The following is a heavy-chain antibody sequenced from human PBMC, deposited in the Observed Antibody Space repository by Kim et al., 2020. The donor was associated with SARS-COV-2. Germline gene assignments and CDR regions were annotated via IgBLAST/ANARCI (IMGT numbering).Heavy chain of an antibody. Sequence: TSYAQKFQGRVTMPRDTSTSTVYMELSSLRSEDTAVYYCARGGGGWSTGYWGQGTLVTVSS. D-gene: IGHD2-15*01. V-gene: IGHV1-46*01. CDR2: T. J-gene: IGHJ4*02. CDR3: ARGGGGWSTGY.